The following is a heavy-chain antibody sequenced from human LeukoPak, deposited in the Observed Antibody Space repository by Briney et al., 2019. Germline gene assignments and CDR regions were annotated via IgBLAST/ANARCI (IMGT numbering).Heavy chain of an antibody. Sequence: PGGSLRLSCAASGFTFSNGWLNWVRQAPGKGLEWVSYISSNSITIYYADSVKGRFTISRDSAKNSLYLQMNSLRDEDTAVYYCARGYSALDYWGQGTLVTVSS. CDR3: ARGYSALDY. V-gene: IGHV3-48*02. D-gene: IGHD6-13*01. CDR1: GFTFSNGW. J-gene: IGHJ4*02. CDR2: ISSNSITI.